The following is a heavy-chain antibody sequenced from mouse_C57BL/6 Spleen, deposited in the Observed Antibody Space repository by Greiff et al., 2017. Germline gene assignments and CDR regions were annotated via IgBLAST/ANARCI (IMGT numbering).Heavy chain of an antibody. CDR1: GYTFTDYE. CDR2: IDPETGGT. CDR3: TRRYYGSSEGYFDY. V-gene: IGHV1-15*01. J-gene: IGHJ2*01. D-gene: IGHD1-1*01. Sequence: VQLQESGAELVRPGASVTLSCKASGYTFTDYEMHWVKQTPVHGLEWIGAIDPETGGTAYNQKIKGKAILTADKSSSTAYMELRSLTSEDSAVYYCTRRYYGSSEGYFDYWGQGTTLTVSS.